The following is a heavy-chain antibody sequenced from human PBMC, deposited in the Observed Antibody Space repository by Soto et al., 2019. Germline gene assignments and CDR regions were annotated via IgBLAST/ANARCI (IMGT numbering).Heavy chain of an antibody. J-gene: IGHJ5*02. Sequence: EVQLVESGGGLVQPGGSLRLSCAASGFTFSSYWMHWVRQAPGKGLVWVSRINSDGSSTSYADSVKGRFTSSRDNARNTLYLPMNSLRAEDTAVYSCARDGEVLLGFADQSSRFDPWGQGTLVTVSS. V-gene: IGHV3-74*01. CDR1: GFTFSSYW. D-gene: IGHD3-10*01. CDR2: INSDGSST. CDR3: ARDGEVLLGFADQSSRFDP.